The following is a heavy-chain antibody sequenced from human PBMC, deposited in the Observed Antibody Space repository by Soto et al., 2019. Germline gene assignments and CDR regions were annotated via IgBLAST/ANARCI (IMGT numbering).Heavy chain of an antibody. Sequence: EVPLVESGGGLVQPGESLRLSCAASGFTFSTYWMHWVRQAPGKGLVWVSRINSDGSSTTYADSVKGRFTISRDNAKNTLYLQMYSLRAEDTAVYYCARGNGDYAGDWGQGTLVTVSS. CDR2: INSDGSST. CDR3: ARGNGDYAGD. CDR1: GFTFSTYW. D-gene: IGHD4-17*01. J-gene: IGHJ4*02. V-gene: IGHV3-74*01.